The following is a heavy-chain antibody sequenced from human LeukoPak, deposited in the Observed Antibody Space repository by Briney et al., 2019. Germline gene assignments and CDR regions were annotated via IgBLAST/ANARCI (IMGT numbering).Heavy chain of an antibody. CDR2: INHSGST. V-gene: IGHV4-34*01. CDR3: ARGPYCSSTSCHAGNDPDYYYYMDV. Sequence: PSETLSLTCAVYGGSFSGYYWSWISQPPGKGLEWIGEINHSGSTNYNPSLKSRVTISVDTSKNQFSLKLSSVTAADTAVYYCARGPYCSSTSCHAGNDPDYYYYMDVWGEGTTVTVSS. D-gene: IGHD2-2*01. J-gene: IGHJ6*03. CDR1: GGSFSGYY.